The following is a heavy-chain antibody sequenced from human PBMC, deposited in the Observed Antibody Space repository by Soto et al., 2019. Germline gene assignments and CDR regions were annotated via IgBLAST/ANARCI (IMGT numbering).Heavy chain of an antibody. V-gene: IGHV3-11*01. CDR2: ITFSGNTV. D-gene: IGHD2-15*01. Sequence: QVQLVESGGGLVKPGGSLRLSCAASGFTFSDSYMSWIRQAPGKGLEWISYITFSGNTVYYADSLKGRFTISRDNAKNSLYLQMNRLRGEDTGVYYCAGVRWREKYGMDVWGQGTTVTVSS. J-gene: IGHJ6*02. CDR1: GFTFSDSY. CDR3: AGVRWREKYGMDV.